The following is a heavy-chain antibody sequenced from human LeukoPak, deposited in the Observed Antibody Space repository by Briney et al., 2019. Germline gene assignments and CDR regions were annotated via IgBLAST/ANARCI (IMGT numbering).Heavy chain of an antibody. Sequence: SETLSLTCAVYGGSFSGYYWSWIRQPPGKGLEWIGEINHSESTNYNPSLKSRVTISVDTSKNQFSLKLSSVTAADTAVYYCARRTRRKYFDYWGQGTLVTVSS. CDR1: GGSFSGYY. CDR3: ARRTRRKYFDY. CDR2: INHSEST. J-gene: IGHJ4*02. V-gene: IGHV4-34*01. D-gene: IGHD1-14*01.